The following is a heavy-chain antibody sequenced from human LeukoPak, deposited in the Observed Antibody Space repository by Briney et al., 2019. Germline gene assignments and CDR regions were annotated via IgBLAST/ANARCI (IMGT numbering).Heavy chain of an antibody. CDR3: ARHVARIAAAGTVWWFDP. V-gene: IGHV4-59*08. CDR2: IYYSGST. D-gene: IGHD6-13*01. J-gene: IGHJ5*02. Sequence: SETLSLTRTVSGGSISSYYWSWIRQPPGKGLEWIGYIYYSGSTNYNPSLKSRVTISVDTSKNQFSLKLSSVTAADTAVYYCARHVARIAAAGTVWWFDPWGQGTLVTVSS. CDR1: GGSISSYY.